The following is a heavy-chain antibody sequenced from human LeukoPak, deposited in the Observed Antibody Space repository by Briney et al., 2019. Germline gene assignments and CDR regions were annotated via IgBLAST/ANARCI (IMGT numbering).Heavy chain of an antibody. CDR2: IKQDGSQK. V-gene: IGHV3-7*05. Sequence: GGSLRLSCAASGFTFSSYWMSWVRQAPGKGLEWVATIKQDGSQKAYVDSVKGRFTISRDNAKNSLYLQMNSLRAEDTAVYYCAIEHTVTNFRDAFDMWGQGTMVTVSS. J-gene: IGHJ3*02. CDR1: GFTFSSYW. D-gene: IGHD4-17*01. CDR3: AIEHTVTNFRDAFDM.